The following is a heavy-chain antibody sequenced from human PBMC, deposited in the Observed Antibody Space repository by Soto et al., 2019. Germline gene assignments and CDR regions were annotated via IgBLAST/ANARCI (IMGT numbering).Heavy chain of an antibody. CDR2: ISAYNGNT. CDR1: DHTFAAYG. Sequence: ASVKVSCKASDHTFAAYGIPWPRQAPGQGLEWMGWISAYNGNTKYPQKFQGRVTMTTDTSTSTAYMELRSLISDDTAVYYCAIVSLYQRSSSRRVCSYYSFCLYVWG. V-gene: IGHV1-18*01. D-gene: IGHD2-8*01. CDR3: AIVSLYQRSSSRRVCSYYSFCLYV. J-gene: IGHJ6*02.